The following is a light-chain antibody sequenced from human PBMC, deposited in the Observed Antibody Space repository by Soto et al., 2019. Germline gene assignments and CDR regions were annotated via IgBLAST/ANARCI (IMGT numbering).Light chain of an antibody. V-gene: IGKV4-1*01. CDR3: HQYYSTPYT. CDR1: QTILYSFNNNNC. J-gene: IGKJ2*01. CDR2: WAS. Sequence: DIVMTQSPDSLAVSLGERATINCKSSQTILYSFNNNNCLAWYQQKPGQPPKLLIYWASTRESGVPDRFSGSGSGTDFTLTISRLQAEDVAVYYCHQYYSTPYTFGQGTKLEIK.